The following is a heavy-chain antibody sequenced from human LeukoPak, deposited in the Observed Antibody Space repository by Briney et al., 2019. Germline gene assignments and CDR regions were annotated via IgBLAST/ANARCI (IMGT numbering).Heavy chain of an antibody. CDR1: GYTFSSDA. D-gene: IGHD3-10*01. J-gene: IGHJ4*02. CDR3: ASGASVPMVREVIGSSRNS. Sequence: PGGSLTLSCTASGYTFSSDAMHWIRQAPGKGLEWVAVISYDGSNKYYADSVKGRFTISRDNSKNTLYLQMHSLRAEDTAVYYCASGASVPMVREVIGSSRNSWGWGRMVDVSS. CDR2: ISYDGSNK. V-gene: IGHV3-30-3*01.